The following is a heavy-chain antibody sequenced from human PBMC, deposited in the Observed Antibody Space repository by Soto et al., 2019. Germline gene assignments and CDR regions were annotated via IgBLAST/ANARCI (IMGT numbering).Heavy chain of an antibody. CDR2: INTDGSTT. CDR3: ARDLGGYASH. V-gene: IGHV3-74*01. J-gene: IGHJ4*02. Sequence: EVQLVESGGGLVQPGGSLRLSCAASGFTFSNYWMHWVRQAPGKGPVWVSRINTDGSTTNYADSVKGRFTISRDNARNTLYLQTNSLGAEDTAVYYSARDLGGYASHWSQGTLVTVSS. CDR1: GFTFSNYW. D-gene: IGHD3-16*01.